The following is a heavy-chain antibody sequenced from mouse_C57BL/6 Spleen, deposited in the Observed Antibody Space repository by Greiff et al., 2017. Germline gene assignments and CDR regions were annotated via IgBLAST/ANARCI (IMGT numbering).Heavy chain of an antibody. J-gene: IGHJ4*01. CDR3: ARDYYGSSSMDY. Sequence: EVQLQQSGAELVKPGASVKLSCTASGFNIKDDYMHWVKQRTEQGLEWIGRIDPEDGETKYASKFQGKATITADTSSNTAYLQLSSLTSEDTAVYYCARDYYGSSSMDYWSQGTSVTVSS. V-gene: IGHV14-2*01. D-gene: IGHD1-1*01. CDR2: IDPEDGET. CDR1: GFNIKDDY.